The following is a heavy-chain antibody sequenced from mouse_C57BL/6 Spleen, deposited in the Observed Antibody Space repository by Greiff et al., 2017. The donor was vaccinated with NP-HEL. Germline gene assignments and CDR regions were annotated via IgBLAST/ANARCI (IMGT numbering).Heavy chain of an antibody. D-gene: IGHD4-1*01. CDR1: GYAFSSSW. CDR2: IYPGDGDT. CDR3: AVTGIAY. Sequence: VQLQQSGPELVKPGASVKISCKASGYAFSSSWMNWVKQRPGKGLEWIGRIYPGDGDTNYNGKFKGKATLTADKSSSTAYMQLISLTSEDSAVYFCAVTGIAYWGQGTLVTVSA. J-gene: IGHJ3*01. V-gene: IGHV1-82*01.